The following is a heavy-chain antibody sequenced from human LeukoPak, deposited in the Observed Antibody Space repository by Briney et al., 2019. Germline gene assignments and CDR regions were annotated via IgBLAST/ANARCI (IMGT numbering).Heavy chain of an antibody. CDR1: GGSISSGDYY. J-gene: IGHJ6*02. Sequence: SQTLSLTCTVSGGSISSGDYYWSWIRQPPGKGLEWIGYIYYSGSTYYNPSLKSRVTISVDTSKNQFSLKLSSVTAADTAVYHCARDLGGLRYCSGGSCYSVFNGMDVWGQGTTVTVSS. CDR3: ARDLGGLRYCSGGSCYSVFNGMDV. CDR2: IYYSGST. D-gene: IGHD2-15*01. V-gene: IGHV4-30-4*01.